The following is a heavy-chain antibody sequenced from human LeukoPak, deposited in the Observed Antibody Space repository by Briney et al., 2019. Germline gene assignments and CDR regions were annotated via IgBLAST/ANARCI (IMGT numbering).Heavy chain of an antibody. Sequence: ASVTVSCKSSGYTFTSYYMHWVRQAPAQGLEWVGIINLSGGSTSYAQKFQGRVTMTRDMSTSTVYMELSSLRSEDTAVYYCARVWVGATPYFDYWGQGTLVTVSS. D-gene: IGHD1-26*01. CDR3: ARVWVGATPYFDY. CDR1: GYTFTSYY. CDR2: INLSGGST. V-gene: IGHV1-46*01. J-gene: IGHJ4*02.